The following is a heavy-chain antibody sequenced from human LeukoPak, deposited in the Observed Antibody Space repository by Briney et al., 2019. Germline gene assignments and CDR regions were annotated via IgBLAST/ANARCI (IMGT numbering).Heavy chain of an antibody. Sequence: GGSLRLSCAASGFTFSSYGMHWVRQAPGKGLEWVSYISSSGSTIYYADSVKGRFTISRDNAKNSLYLQMNSLRAEDTAVYYCARETYYYDSSGYYPYYFDYWGQGTLVTVSS. CDR1: GFTFSSYG. J-gene: IGHJ4*02. D-gene: IGHD3-22*01. CDR3: ARETYYYDSSGYYPYYFDY. CDR2: ISSSGSTI. V-gene: IGHV3-48*04.